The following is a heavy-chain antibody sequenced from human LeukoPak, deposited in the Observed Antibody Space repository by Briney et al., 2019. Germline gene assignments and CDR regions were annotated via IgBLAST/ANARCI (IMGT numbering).Heavy chain of an antibody. CDR1: GGSISSGGYS. Sequence: PSETLSLTCAVSGGSISSGGYSWSWIRQPPGKGLEWIGYIYHSGSTYYNPSLKSRVTISVDTSKNQFSLKLSSVTAADTAVYYCARGTMVRGSQYRYYFDYWGQGTLVTVSS. D-gene: IGHD3-10*01. J-gene: IGHJ4*02. CDR3: ARGTMVRGSQYRYYFDY. CDR2: IYHSGST. V-gene: IGHV4-30-2*05.